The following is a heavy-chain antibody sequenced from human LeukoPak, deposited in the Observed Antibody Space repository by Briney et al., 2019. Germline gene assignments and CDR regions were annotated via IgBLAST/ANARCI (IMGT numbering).Heavy chain of an antibody. CDR3: ARGDYYGGGGRNWFDP. Sequence: SETLSLTCTVSGYSMSDYYWSFIRQPAGKGLEWIGRIHPSGTTYFNPSLKSRVTMSVDTSQSQFSLRLTSMTAADTAVYFCARGDYYGGGGRNWFDPWGQGILVAVSS. CDR1: GYSMSDYY. V-gene: IGHV4-4*07. D-gene: IGHD4-23*01. CDR2: IHPSGTT. J-gene: IGHJ5*02.